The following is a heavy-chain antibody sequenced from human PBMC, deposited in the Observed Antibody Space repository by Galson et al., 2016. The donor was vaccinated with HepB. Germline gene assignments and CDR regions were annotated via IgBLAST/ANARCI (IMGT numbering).Heavy chain of an antibody. Sequence: QSGAEVKKPGESLKLSCKASGHSIASYWIGWVRQLPGKGLECMGIIDPSDSEIRSMPSFRGHVTISADKSTTPAYLQWSSLKASDTAVYYCAAARPPGLVLVYWGLGTRVTVSS. D-gene: IGHD2-8*02. J-gene: IGHJ4*02. CDR1: GHSIASYW. CDR3: AAARPPGLVLVY. CDR2: IDPSDSEI. V-gene: IGHV5-51*01.